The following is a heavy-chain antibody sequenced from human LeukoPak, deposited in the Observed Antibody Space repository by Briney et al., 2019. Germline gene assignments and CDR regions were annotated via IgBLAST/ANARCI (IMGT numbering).Heavy chain of an antibody. D-gene: IGHD3-10*02. CDR2: INSDGSST. V-gene: IGHV3-74*01. Sequence: GGSLRLSCAASGFTFSSYWMHWVRQAPGKGLVWVSRINSDGSSTSCADSVKGRFTISRDSAKKSLHLQMNSLRAEDTALYYCARNNFGPGATAFDIWGQGTMVTVSS. J-gene: IGHJ3*02. CDR3: ARNNFGPGATAFDI. CDR1: GFTFSSYW.